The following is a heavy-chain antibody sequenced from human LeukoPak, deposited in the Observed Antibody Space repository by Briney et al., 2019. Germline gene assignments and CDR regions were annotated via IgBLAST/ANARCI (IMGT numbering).Heavy chain of an antibody. J-gene: IGHJ4*02. CDR1: GFTFSSYW. D-gene: IGHD3-10*01. V-gene: IGHV3-7*01. CDR2: IKQDGSEK. CDR3: ARLRYYGSGSENFDY. Sequence: GGSLRLSCAASGFTFSSYWMSWVRQAPGKGLEWVANIKQDGSEKYYVDSVKGRFTISRDNAKNSLYLQMNSLRAEDTAVYYCARLRYYGSGSENFDYWGQGTLVTVSS.